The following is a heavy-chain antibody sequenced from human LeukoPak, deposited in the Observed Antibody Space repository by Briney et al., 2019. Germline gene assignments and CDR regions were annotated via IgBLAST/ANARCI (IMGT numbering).Heavy chain of an antibody. J-gene: IGHJ5*02. Sequence: SETLSLTCTVSGVSISNKYWSWIRQPPGKGLEWIGYIYYSGSTNYNPSLKSRVTISVDTSKNQFSLKLSSVTAADTAVYYCARHVVAATSWFDPWGQGTLVTVSS. CDR3: ARHVVAATSWFDP. V-gene: IGHV4-59*01. D-gene: IGHD2-15*01. CDR2: IYYSGST. CDR1: GVSISNKY.